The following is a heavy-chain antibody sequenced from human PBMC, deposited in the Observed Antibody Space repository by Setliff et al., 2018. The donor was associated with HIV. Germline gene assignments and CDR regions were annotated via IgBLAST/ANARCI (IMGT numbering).Heavy chain of an antibody. CDR1: GYTFSRYG. CDR2: INANSGHT. Sequence: ASVKVSCKTSGYTFSRYGFSWVRQAPGQGLEWMGWINANSGHTNYAQKFQDRVTITADTSSTTAYMELSRLRSDDTAVYYCARQGFVPLGAHQFDYWGPGTLVTVSS. D-gene: IGHD3-16*01. J-gene: IGHJ4*02. CDR3: ARQGFVPLGAHQFDY. V-gene: IGHV1-18*01.